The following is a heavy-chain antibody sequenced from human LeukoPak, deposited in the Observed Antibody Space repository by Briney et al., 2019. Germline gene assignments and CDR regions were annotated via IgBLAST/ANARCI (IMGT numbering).Heavy chain of an antibody. CDR3: ARTGGYCSGGSCYYYYGMDV. J-gene: IGHJ6*02. V-gene: IGHV1-2*02. CDR2: INPHSGGT. D-gene: IGHD2-15*01. CDR1: GYTFTGYY. Sequence: ASVKVSCKASGYTFTGYYMHWVRQAPGQGLEWMGWINPHSGGTNYAQKFQGRVTMTRDTSISTAYMELSRLRSDDTAVYYCARTGGYCSGGSCYYYYGMDVWGQGTTVTVSS.